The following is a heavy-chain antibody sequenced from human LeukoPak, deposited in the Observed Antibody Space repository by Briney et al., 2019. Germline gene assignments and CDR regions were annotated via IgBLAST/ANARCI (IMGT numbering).Heavy chain of an antibody. V-gene: IGHV4-34*01. CDR1: GGSFSGYY. CDR3: ARLKRPNRGSYIYYYYMDV. Sequence: SETLSLTCAVYGGSFSGYYWSWIRQPPGKGLGWIGEINHSGSTNYNPSLKSRVTISVDTSKNQFSLKLSSVTAADTAVYYCARLKRPNRGSYIYYYYMDVWGKGTTVTVSS. D-gene: IGHD1-26*01. J-gene: IGHJ6*03. CDR2: INHSGST.